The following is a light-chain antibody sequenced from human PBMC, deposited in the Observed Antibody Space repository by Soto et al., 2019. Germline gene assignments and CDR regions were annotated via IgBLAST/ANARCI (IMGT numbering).Light chain of an antibody. J-gene: IGKJ4*01. CDR2: GSS. CDR1: QTIGSTY. V-gene: IGKV3-20*01. CDR3: QQYASSSLLT. Sequence: EIVLTQSPGTLSLSPGETATLSCRASQTIGSTYLAWYQQKPGQAPRLLIFGSSNRATGIPDRFSGSGSGTDFTLSISRLEPEDFAIYYCQQYASSSLLTFGGGTKVEIK.